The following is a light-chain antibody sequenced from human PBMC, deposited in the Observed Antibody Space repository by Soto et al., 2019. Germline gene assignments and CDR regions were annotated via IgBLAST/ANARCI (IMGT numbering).Light chain of an antibody. J-gene: IGLJ2*01. CDR1: SSDVGAYNS. Sequence: QSVLTQPASVSGSPGQSITISCTGTSSDVGAYNSVSWYQQHTGNAPKLMIYDVSNWPSGVSNRFSGSKSVNTASLTISGLQAEDEADYYCSSYTTSSTVVFGGGTKLTVL. V-gene: IGLV2-14*03. CDR3: SSYTTSSTVV. CDR2: DVS.